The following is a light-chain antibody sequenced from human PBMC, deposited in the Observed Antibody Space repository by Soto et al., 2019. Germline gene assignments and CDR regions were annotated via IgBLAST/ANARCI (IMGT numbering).Light chain of an antibody. CDR2: GAS. V-gene: IGKV3-15*01. CDR3: QQYYSWPPLT. J-gene: IGKJ4*01. CDR1: QSVGSN. Sequence: EIVMTQSPATLSVYPGERATLYCRASQSVGSNLAWYQQKPGQAPRLLMYGASTRATGIPARFSGSGSGTEFTLTISSLQSEDSAVYYCQQYYSWPPLTFGGGTKV.